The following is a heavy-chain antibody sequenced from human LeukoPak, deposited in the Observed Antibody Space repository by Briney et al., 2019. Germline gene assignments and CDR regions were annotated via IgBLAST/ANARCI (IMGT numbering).Heavy chain of an antibody. D-gene: IGHD3-16*01. CDR2: IYSSGST. CDR3: ARFTYTTRPSDV. Sequence: SETLSLTCSVSGGSISGYYWSWIRQPPGQTLEWIGYIYSSGSTNYNPSLQSRVTMSVDTSMNQFSLRLSSVTAADTAVYYRARFTYTTRPSDVWGKGTTVTVSS. CDR1: GGSISGYY. J-gene: IGHJ6*04. V-gene: IGHV4-4*09.